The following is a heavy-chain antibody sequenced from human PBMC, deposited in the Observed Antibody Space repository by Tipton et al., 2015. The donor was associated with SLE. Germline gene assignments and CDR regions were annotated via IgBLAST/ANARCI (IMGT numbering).Heavy chain of an antibody. J-gene: IGHJ3*01. D-gene: IGHD3-3*01. Sequence: SLRLSCAASGFTFSSYAMHWVRQAPGKGLEWVAVISYDGSNKYYADSVKGRFTISRDNSKNTLYLQMNSLGAEDTAVYYCAREGTISGALDAFDVWGQGTMVTVSS. V-gene: IGHV3-30*04. CDR1: GFTFSSYA. CDR2: ISYDGSNK. CDR3: AREGTISGALDAFDV.